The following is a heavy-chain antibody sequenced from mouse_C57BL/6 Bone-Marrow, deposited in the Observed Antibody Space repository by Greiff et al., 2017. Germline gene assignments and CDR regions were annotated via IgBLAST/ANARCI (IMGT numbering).Heavy chain of an antibody. D-gene: IGHD4-1*01. CDR3: ARGNWDGGY. CDR2: IDPSDSYT. J-gene: IGHJ2*01. CDR1: GYTFTSYW. V-gene: IGHV1-59*01. Sequence: QVQLQQPGAELVRPGTSVTLSCKASGYTFTSYWMHWVKQRPGQGLEWIGVIDPSDSYTNYNQKFKGKATLTVDTSSSTAYMQLSSLTSEDSAVYYCARGNWDGGYWGQGTTLTVSS.